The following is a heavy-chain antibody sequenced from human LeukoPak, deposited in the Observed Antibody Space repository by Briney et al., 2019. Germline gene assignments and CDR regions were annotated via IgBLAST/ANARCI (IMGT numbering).Heavy chain of an antibody. V-gene: IGHV3-21*01. J-gene: IGHJ4*02. Sequence: GGSLRLSCAASGFTFSTSTMSWVRQAPGKGLEWVSSLSGSSSYIYYADSVKGRFTISRDNAKKSLYLQMDSLRAEDTAINFCATEWALAQNWGQGTLVTVSS. CDR3: ATEWALAQN. CDR2: LSGSSSYI. CDR1: GFTFSTST. D-gene: IGHD1-26*01.